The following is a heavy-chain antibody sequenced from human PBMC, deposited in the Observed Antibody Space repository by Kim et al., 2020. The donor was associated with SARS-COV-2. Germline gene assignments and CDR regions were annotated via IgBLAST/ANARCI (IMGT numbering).Heavy chain of an antibody. CDR1: GFTFSSYG. Sequence: GGSLRLSCAASGFTFSSYGMHWVRQAPGKGLEWVAVISYDGSNKNYADSVKGRFTISRDNSKNTLYLQMNSRRAEDTAVYYCAKELPPGYSSGWSYYYYGMDVWGQVTTVTVSS. V-gene: IGHV3-30*18. D-gene: IGHD6-19*01. J-gene: IGHJ6*02. CDR3: AKELPPGYSSGWSYYYYGMDV. CDR2: ISYDGSNK.